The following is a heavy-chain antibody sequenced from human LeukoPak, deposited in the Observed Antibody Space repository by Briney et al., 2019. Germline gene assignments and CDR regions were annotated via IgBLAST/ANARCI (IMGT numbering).Heavy chain of an antibody. CDR2: IYPGDSDT. J-gene: IGHJ3*01. Sequence: PGESLKISCKGSGYSFTTYWIGWVRQMPGKGLEWMGIIYPGDSDTRYSPSFQGQVTISADKSISTAYLQWSSLKASDTAMYYCAGRITIFGVARNGAFDVWGQGTMVTVSS. CDR1: GYSFTTYW. D-gene: IGHD3-3*01. CDR3: AGRITIFGVARNGAFDV. V-gene: IGHV5-51*01.